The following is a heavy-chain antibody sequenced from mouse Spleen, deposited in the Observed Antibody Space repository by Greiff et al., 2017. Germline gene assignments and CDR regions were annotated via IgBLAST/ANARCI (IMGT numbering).Heavy chain of an antibody. CDR3: AREGIGRGFAY. Sequence: VQLQQPGAELVKPGASVKLSCKASGYTFTSYWMHWVKQRPGQGLEWIGMIHPNSGSTNYNEKFKSKATLTVDKSSSTAYMQLSSLTSEDSAVYYCAREGIGRGFAYWGQGTLVTVSA. CDR2: IHPNSGST. J-gene: IGHJ3*01. V-gene: IGHV1-64*01. CDR1: GYTFTSYW.